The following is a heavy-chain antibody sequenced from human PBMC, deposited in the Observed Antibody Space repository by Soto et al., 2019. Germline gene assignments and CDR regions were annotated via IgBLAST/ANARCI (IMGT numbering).Heavy chain of an antibody. Sequence: GGSLRLSCAASGFTISSYSMNWVRQAPGKGLEWVSYISSSSSTIYYADSVKGRFTISRDNAKNSLYLQMNSLRAEDTAVYYCARPRDTVPHGYWGQGTLVTVSS. D-gene: IGHD5-18*01. J-gene: IGHJ4*02. V-gene: IGHV3-48*01. CDR3: ARPRDTVPHGY. CDR2: ISSSSSTI. CDR1: GFTISSYS.